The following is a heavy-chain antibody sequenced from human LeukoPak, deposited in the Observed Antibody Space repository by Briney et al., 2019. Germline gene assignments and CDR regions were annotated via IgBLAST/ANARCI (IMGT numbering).Heavy chain of an antibody. CDR3: ARGLWFGDENPPYFDY. CDR2: IYTSEST. CDR1: GGSISSSNYY. J-gene: IGHJ4*02. D-gene: IGHD3-10*01. Sequence: SETLSLTCSVSGGSISSSNYYWSWIRQPAGTGLEWIGRIYTSESTNYNPSLKSRVTISVDTSRNQFSLKLSSVTAADTAVYYCARGLWFGDENPPYFDYWGQGILVTVSS. V-gene: IGHV4-61*02.